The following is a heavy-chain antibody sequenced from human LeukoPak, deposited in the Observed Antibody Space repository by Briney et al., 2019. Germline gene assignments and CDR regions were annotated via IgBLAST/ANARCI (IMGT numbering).Heavy chain of an antibody. Sequence: GGSLRLSCAGSALLSGYNMNWVRQAPGKGLEWVSSISGSSNYIFYAESVKGRFTISRDNAKNSVYLQMNSLRGEENALYYWGGVPQLPGWFDRWGQGSLVTVSS. D-gene: IGHD4-23*01. CDR2: ISGSSNYI. J-gene: IGHJ5*02. CDR3: GGVPQLPGWFDR. CDR1: ALLSGYN. V-gene: IGHV3-21*01.